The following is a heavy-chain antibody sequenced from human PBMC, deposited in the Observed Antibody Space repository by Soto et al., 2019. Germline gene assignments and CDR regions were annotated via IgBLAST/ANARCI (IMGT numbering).Heavy chain of an antibody. CDR1: GFTFSSYW. CDR2: IKQDGSEK. J-gene: IGHJ3*02. V-gene: IGHV3-7*01. D-gene: IGHD3-3*01. Sequence: PGGSLRLSCAASGFTFSSYWMSWVRQAPGKGLEWVANIKQDGSEKYYVDSVKGRFTISRDNAKNSLYLQMNSLRAEDTAVYYCARDAGNYDFWSGYPHDAFDIWGQGTMVTVSS. CDR3: ARDAGNYDFWSGYPHDAFDI.